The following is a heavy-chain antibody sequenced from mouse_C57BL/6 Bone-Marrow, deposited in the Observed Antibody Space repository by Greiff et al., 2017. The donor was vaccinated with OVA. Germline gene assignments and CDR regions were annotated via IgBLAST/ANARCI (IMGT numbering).Heavy chain of an antibody. CDR1: GFTFSSYG. J-gene: IGHJ2*01. V-gene: IGHV5-6*01. D-gene: IGHD1-1*01. CDR3: ARHGDYGSFFDY. CDR2: ISSGGSYT. Sequence: EVMLVESGGDLVKPGGSLKLSCAASGFTFSSYGVSWVRQTPDKRLEWVATISSGGSYTYYPDSVKGRFTISRDNAKNTLYLQMSSLKSEDTAMYYCARHGDYGSFFDYWGQGTTLTVSS.